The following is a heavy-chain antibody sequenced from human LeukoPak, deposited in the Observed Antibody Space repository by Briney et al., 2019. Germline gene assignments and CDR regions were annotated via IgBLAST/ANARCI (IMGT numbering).Heavy chain of an antibody. J-gene: IGHJ4*02. CDR2: ISGGGDRS. Sequence: GGSLRLPCAASGFTFSSYAMTWVRQAPGKGLEWVSAISGGGDRSYYADSVKGRFTIFRDNSKDTLYLQMNSLTGEDTAVYYCAKDIPEVGYISSSDHWGQGTLVTVSS. CDR1: GFTFSSYA. D-gene: IGHD6-6*01. CDR3: AKDIPEVGYISSSDH. V-gene: IGHV3-23*01.